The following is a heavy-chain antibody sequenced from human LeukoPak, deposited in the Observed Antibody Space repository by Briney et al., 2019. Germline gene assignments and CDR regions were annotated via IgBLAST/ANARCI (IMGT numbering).Heavy chain of an antibody. CDR1: GGSISYYY. J-gene: IGHJ4*02. CDR3: ARVGRDDRALYYFDY. CDR2: IYYSGST. D-gene: IGHD1-14*01. Sequence: MTSETLSLTCTVSGGSISYYYWSWIRQPPGKGLEWIGYIYYSGSTNYNPSLKSRVTISVDTSKNQFSLKLSSVTAADTAVYYCARVGRDDRALYYFDYWGQGTLVTVSS. V-gene: IGHV4-59*01.